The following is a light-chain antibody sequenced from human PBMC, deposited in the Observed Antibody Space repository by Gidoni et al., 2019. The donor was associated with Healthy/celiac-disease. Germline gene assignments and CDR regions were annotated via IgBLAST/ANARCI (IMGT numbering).Light chain of an antibody. CDR1: QSISSY. CDR3: LQSYRTPPA. V-gene: IGKV1-39*01. Sequence: DIKMTQSPSSLSASVGDRVTITCRASQSISSYLNWYQQQPGKAPKLLSYAASSLQPGVPSRFSGSGSATDFTLTISSLQPEDFATYYCLQSYRTPPAFGQGTKLELK. CDR2: AAS. J-gene: IGKJ2*01.